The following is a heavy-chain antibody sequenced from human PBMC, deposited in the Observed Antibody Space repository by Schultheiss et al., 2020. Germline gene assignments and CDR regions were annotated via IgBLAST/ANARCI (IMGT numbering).Heavy chain of an antibody. Sequence: GGSLRLSCAGSGFTFSNYAMYWVRQAPGKGLEWVSAISGSGGSTYYADSVKGRFTISRDNSENTLYLQMNSLRAEDTAVYYCARGDGYKGFDYWGQGTLVTGS. CDR1: GFTFSNYA. CDR3: ARGDGYKGFDY. J-gene: IGHJ4*02. D-gene: IGHD5-24*01. V-gene: IGHV3-23*01. CDR2: ISGSGGST.